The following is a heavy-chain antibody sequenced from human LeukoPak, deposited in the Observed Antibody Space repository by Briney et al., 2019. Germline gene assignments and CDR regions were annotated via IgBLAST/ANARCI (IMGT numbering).Heavy chain of an antibody. Sequence: GGSLRLSCAASGFTFSSYWMSWVRQAPGKGLEWVAKIKQDGGEKYYVDSVKGRFTISRDNAKNSLYLQMNSLRAEDTAVYYCARVRAGGYFDYWGQGTLVTVSS. CDR3: ARVRAGGYFDY. D-gene: IGHD2-8*02. CDR2: IKQDGGEK. V-gene: IGHV3-7*01. J-gene: IGHJ4*02. CDR1: GFTFSSYW.